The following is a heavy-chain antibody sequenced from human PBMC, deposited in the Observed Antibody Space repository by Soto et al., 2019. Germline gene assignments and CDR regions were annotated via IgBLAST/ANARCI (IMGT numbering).Heavy chain of an antibody. V-gene: IGHV4-39*01. CDR1: GGSISSGSYY. J-gene: IGHJ5*02. CDR2: MYHGGTT. D-gene: IGHD6-13*01. Sequence: SETLSLTCSVSGGSISSGSYYWGWIRQTPGRGLEWIASMYHGGTTYSNPSLKSRVTISVDTSKNQFSLRLTSVTAADAAVYYCARRGARAAATNWFDPWGQGTLVTVSS. CDR3: ARRGARAAATNWFDP.